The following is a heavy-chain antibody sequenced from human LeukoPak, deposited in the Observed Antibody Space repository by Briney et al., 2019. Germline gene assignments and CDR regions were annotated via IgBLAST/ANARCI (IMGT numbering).Heavy chain of an antibody. Sequence: SETLSLTCTVSGSSITTYTHWGWIRQSPGKGLEWIASIHHTGNTYYNPSLESRVTISVDKSKNQFSLKLSSVTAADTAVYYCARVNMVRGVIGAFDIWGQGTMVTVSS. CDR3: ARVNMVRGVIGAFDI. J-gene: IGHJ3*02. D-gene: IGHD3-10*01. CDR2: IHHTGNT. CDR1: GSSITTYTH. V-gene: IGHV4-38-2*02.